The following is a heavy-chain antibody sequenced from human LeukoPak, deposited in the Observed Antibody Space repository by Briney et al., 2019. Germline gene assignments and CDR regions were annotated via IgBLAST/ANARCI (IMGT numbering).Heavy chain of an antibody. CDR2: ISSSSSTK. CDR1: GFTFSSYS. Sequence: GGSLRLSCAASGFTFSSYSMNWVRQAPGKGLEWVSYISSSSSTKYYADSVKGRFTISRDNAKNSLYLQMNSLRDEDTAVYYCARARSIAAAGTSDDAFDIWGQGTMVTVSS. V-gene: IGHV3-48*02. CDR3: ARARSIAAAGTSDDAFDI. D-gene: IGHD6-13*01. J-gene: IGHJ3*02.